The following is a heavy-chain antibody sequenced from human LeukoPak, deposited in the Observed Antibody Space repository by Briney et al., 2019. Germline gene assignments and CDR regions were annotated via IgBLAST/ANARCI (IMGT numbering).Heavy chain of an antibody. D-gene: IGHD4-11*01. J-gene: IGHJ3*02. V-gene: IGHV3-21*01. CDR2: ISVSSSYI. CDR3: ARDRMTTVTRGAFDI. CDR1: GFTFSTYT. Sequence: GGSLRLSCAASGFTFSTYTMNWVRQAPGKGLEWVSSISVSSSYIYYADSVKGRFAISRDNAKNSLYLQMNSLRAEDTAMYYCARDRMTTVTRGAFDIWGQGTMVTVSS.